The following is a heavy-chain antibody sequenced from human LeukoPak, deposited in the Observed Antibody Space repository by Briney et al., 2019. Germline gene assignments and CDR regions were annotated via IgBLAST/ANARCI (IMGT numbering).Heavy chain of an antibody. V-gene: IGHV1-18*01. CDR2: ISAYNGNT. CDR1: GYTFTSYG. Sequence: ASVKVSCKASGYTFTSYGISWVRQAPGQGLEWMGWISAYNGNTNYAQKHQGRVTMTTDTSTSTAYMELRSLRSDDTAVYYCARDPFNWNYLSRKRFDYWGQGTLVTVSA. D-gene: IGHD1-7*01. CDR3: ARDPFNWNYLSRKRFDY. J-gene: IGHJ4*02.